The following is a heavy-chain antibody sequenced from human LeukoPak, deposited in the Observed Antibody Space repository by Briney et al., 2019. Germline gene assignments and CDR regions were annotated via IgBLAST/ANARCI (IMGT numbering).Heavy chain of an antibody. J-gene: IGHJ3*02. CDR3: ARDQGDIVVVVAVAFDI. V-gene: IGHV1-69*04. CDR1: GGTFSSYA. CDR2: IIPILGIA. D-gene: IGHD2-15*01. Sequence: GASVKVSCKASGGTFSSYAMSWVRQAPGQGLEWMGRIIPILGIANYAQKFQGRVTITADKSTSTAYMELSSLRSEDTAVYYCARDQGDIVVVVAVAFDIWGQGTMVTVSS.